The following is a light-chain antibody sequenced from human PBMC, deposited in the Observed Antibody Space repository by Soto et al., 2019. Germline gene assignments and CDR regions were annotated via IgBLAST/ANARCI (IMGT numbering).Light chain of an antibody. CDR3: QQHSDYPLT. Sequence: DAPKTPSPSTPSATVGDKKTNTCPASQSISSWLAWYQQKPGKAPKLLIYKASNLQSGVPSRFSGSGSGTEFTLTISSLQPEDFATYFCQQHSDYPLTVGGGTKVDIK. CDR1: QSISSW. J-gene: IGKJ4*01. CDR2: KAS. V-gene: IGKV1-5*03.